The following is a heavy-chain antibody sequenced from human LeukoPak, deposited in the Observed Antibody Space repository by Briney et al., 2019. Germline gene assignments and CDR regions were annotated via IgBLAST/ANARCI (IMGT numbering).Heavy chain of an antibody. Sequence: ASVKVSCKASGYTFTSYYMHWVRQAPGQGLEWMGIINPSGGSTSHAQKFQGRVTMTRDTSTSTVYMELSSLRSEDTAVYYCARDGSGSYYLRLPPDYWGQGTLVTVSS. CDR1: GYTFTSYY. CDR3: ARDGSGSYYLRLPPDY. V-gene: IGHV1-46*01. D-gene: IGHD3-10*01. CDR2: INPSGGST. J-gene: IGHJ4*02.